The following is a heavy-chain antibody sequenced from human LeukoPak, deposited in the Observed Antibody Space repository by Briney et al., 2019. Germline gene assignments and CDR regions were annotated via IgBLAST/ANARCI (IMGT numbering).Heavy chain of an antibody. CDR2: IKEDGTEK. CDR3: AAISYLAFDI. V-gene: IGHV3-7*03. Sequence: ETLSLTCTVSGGSIRSSDYYWSWLRQAPGKGLEWVANIKEDGTEKDYVDSVKGRFTISRDNAKNSLYLQMNSLRAEDTAVYYCAAISYLAFDIWGQGTMVTVSS. CDR1: GGSIRSSDYY. D-gene: IGHD2/OR15-2a*01. J-gene: IGHJ3*02.